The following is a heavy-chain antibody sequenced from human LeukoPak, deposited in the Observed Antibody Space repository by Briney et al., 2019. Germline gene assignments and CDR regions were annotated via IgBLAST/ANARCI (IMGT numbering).Heavy chain of an antibody. CDR3: AGGELGYFDY. J-gene: IGHJ4*02. CDR2: IYYSGNT. V-gene: IGHV4-59*01. CDR1: GGSISSCY. D-gene: IGHD3-16*01. Sequence: KSSETLSLTCTVSGGSISSCYCNWIRQPPGKGLEWIGYIYYSGNTNYNPSLKSRLTISLDTSKNQFSLKMSSVTAADTAVYYCAGGELGYFDYWGQGTLVTVSS.